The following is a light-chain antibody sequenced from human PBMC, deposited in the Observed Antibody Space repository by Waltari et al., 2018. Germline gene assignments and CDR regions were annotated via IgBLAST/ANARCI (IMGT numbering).Light chain of an antibody. J-gene: IGLJ3*02. CDR3: CSYAGSYTWV. CDR2: DDN. Sequence: QSALTQPASVSGSPGQSITISCTGTSIYVGHYNLVLWYQQYPGKAPKVMIYDDNRRPSGVSDRCSGSKSGNTASLTISGVQAEDEADYYCCSYAGSYTWVFGGGTKLTVL. CDR1: SIYVGHYNL. V-gene: IGLV2-23*01.